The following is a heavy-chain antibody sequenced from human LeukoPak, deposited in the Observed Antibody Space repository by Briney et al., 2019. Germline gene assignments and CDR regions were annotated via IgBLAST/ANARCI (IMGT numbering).Heavy chain of an antibody. J-gene: IGHJ4*02. D-gene: IGHD3-22*01. V-gene: IGHV1-18*01. CDR1: GYTFTSYG. CDR3: ARAPYYYDSSGYRGSYYFDY. CDR2: ISAYNGNT. Sequence: ASVKVSCKASGYTFTSYGISWVRQAPGQGLEWMGWISAYNGNTNYAQKLQGRVTMTTDTSTSTAYMELRSLRSDDTAVYYCARAPYYYDSSGYRGSYYFDYWGQGTLVTVSS.